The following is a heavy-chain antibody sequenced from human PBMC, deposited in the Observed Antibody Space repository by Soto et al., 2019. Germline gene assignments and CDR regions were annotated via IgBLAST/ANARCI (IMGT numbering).Heavy chain of an antibody. CDR3: ARHPSPYSSSLNWFDP. D-gene: IGHD6-13*01. Sequence: PSETLSLTCTVSGGSISSGDYYWSWIRQPPGKGLEWIGYIYYSGSTYYNPPLKSRVTISVDTSKNQFSLKLSSVTAADTAVYYCARHPSPYSSSLNWFDPWGQGTLVTVSS. J-gene: IGHJ5*02. CDR2: IYYSGST. CDR1: GGSISSGDYY. V-gene: IGHV4-30-4*01.